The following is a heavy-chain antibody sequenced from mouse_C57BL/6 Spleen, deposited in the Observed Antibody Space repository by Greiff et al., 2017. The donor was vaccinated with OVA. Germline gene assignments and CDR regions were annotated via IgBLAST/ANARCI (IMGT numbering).Heavy chain of an antibody. D-gene: IGHD1-1*01. CDR2: INPNNGGT. V-gene: IGHV1-18*01. CDR3: ERGITTGVATDYYAMDY. Sequence: VQLQQSGPELVKPGASVKIPCKASGYTFTDYNMDWVKQSHGKSLEWIGDINPNNGGTIYNQKFKGKATLTVDKSSSTAYMERRRLTSEDTAVYYCERGITTGVATDYYAMDYWGQGTSVTVSA. CDR1: GYTFTDYN. J-gene: IGHJ4*01.